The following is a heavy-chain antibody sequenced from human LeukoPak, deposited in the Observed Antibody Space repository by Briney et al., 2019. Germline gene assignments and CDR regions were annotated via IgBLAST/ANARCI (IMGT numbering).Heavy chain of an antibody. V-gene: IGHV4-4*02. J-gene: IGHJ4*02. CDR3: ARHGTLAALDY. CDR1: GGSISSSNW. CDR2: IYHSGST. Sequence: SGTLSLTCAVSGGSISSSNWWSWVRQPPGKGLEWIGEIYHSGSTYYNPSLKSRVTISVDTSKNQFSLKLSSVTAADTAVYYCARHGTLAALDYWGQGTLVTVSS. D-gene: IGHD6-13*01.